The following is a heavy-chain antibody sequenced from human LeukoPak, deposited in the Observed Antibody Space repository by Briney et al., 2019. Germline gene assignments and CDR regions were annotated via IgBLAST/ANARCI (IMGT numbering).Heavy chain of an antibody. V-gene: IGHV3-30*18. Sequence: GGSLRLSCAGAGFTFSNYGMHWVRQAPGKGLEWVAVISYEGGTTYYADSVKGRFTISRDNSKNTLYLQMNSLRTEDTAVYYCAKAEGYDILTGLDYWGQGTLVTVSS. CDR1: GFTFSNYG. CDR3: AKAEGYDILTGLDY. D-gene: IGHD3-9*01. J-gene: IGHJ4*02. CDR2: ISYEGGTT.